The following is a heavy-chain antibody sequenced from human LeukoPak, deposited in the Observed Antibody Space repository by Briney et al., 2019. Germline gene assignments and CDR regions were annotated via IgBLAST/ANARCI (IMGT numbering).Heavy chain of an antibody. CDR3: ARDGGGYPTNFDY. CDR1: GFTFSSYA. Sequence: GGSLRLSCAASGFTFSSYAMHWARQAPGKGLEWVAAISYDGSNKYYADSVKGRFTISRDNSKNTLYLQMNSLRAEDTAVYYCARDGGGYPTNFDYWGQGTLVTVSS. CDR2: ISYDGSNK. J-gene: IGHJ4*02. V-gene: IGHV3-30*04. D-gene: IGHD5-24*01.